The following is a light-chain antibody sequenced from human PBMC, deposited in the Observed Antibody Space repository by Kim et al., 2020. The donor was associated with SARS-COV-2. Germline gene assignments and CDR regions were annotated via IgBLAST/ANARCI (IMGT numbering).Light chain of an antibody. V-gene: IGKV1-39*01. Sequence: ASVGDRVTITCRASQNINIFFNWYQQKPGEAPTLLIYGASRLQSGVPSRFSGSGSGTDFTLTISSLQPEDFATYYCQQSYSTPPTFGQGTKVEIK. CDR1: QNINIF. CDR3: QQSYSTPPT. CDR2: GAS. J-gene: IGKJ1*01.